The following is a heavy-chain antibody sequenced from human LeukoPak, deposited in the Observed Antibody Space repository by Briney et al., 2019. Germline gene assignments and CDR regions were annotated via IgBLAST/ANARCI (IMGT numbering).Heavy chain of an antibody. J-gene: IGHJ4*02. CDR1: GYSSNTYA. V-gene: IGHV3-23*01. D-gene: IGHD1-26*01. CDR3: ANLVSGIYRHFDY. Sequence: PGGSLRLSCEVSGYSSNTYAMSWVRQAPGKGLEWVSAISGSGDSTYYADSVKGRFTISRDNSKNTLYLQMNSLRAEDTAFYYCANLVSGIYRHFDYWGQGTLVTVSS. CDR2: ISGSGDST.